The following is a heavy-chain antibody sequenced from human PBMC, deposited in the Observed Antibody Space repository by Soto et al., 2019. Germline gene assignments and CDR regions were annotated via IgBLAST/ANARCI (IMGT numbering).Heavy chain of an antibody. Sequence: ASVKVSCKASGGTFSSYAISWVRQAPGQGLEWMGGIIPIFGTANYAQKFQGRVTITADESTSTAYMELSSLRSEDTAVYYCAGFDVGWFDPWGQGTLVTVSS. J-gene: IGHJ5*02. CDR2: IIPIFGTA. CDR3: AGFDVGWFDP. CDR1: GGTFSSYA. V-gene: IGHV1-69*13. D-gene: IGHD1-26*01.